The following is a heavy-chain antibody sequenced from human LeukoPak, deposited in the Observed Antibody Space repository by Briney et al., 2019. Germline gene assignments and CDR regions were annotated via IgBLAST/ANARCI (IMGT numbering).Heavy chain of an antibody. D-gene: IGHD2-15*01. CDR3: AREECGGGSCIGDY. CDR1: EFTFSSYA. CDR2: ISYDGSNK. Sequence: GGSLRLSCAASEFTFSSYAMLWVRQAPGKGLEGVAVISYDGSNKYYADSVKGRFTISRDNSKNTLYLQMNSLRAEDTAVYYCAREECGGGSCIGDYWGQGTLVTVSS. V-gene: IGHV3-30-3*01. J-gene: IGHJ4*02.